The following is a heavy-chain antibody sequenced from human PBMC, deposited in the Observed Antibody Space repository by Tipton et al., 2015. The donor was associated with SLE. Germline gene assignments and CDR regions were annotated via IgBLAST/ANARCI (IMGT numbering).Heavy chain of an antibody. CDR1: GFTVSRNY. J-gene: IGHJ6*02. Sequence: SLRLSCAASGFTVSRNYMSWVRQAPGKGLECVSVIFGGGYTFYTDSVKGRFTISRDNSKNTLYLQMNSLRAEDTAVYYCARDPGGTVTRLYYYGVDVWGQGTTVTVSS. CDR3: ARDPGGTVTRLYYYGVDV. D-gene: IGHD4-11*01. CDR2: IFGGGYT. V-gene: IGHV3-66*01.